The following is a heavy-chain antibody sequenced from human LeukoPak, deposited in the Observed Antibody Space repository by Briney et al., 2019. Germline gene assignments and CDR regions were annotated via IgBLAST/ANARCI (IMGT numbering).Heavy chain of an antibody. J-gene: IGHJ5*02. CDR1: GGSISSYY. V-gene: IGHV4-59*01. D-gene: IGHD3-16*02. Sequence: SETLSLTCTVSGGSISSYYWSWIRQPPGKGLEWIGYIYYSGSTNYNPSLKSRVTISADTSKNQFSLKLSSVTAADTAVYYCARVRADYVWGSYRNHWFDPWGQGTLVTVSS. CDR2: IYYSGST. CDR3: ARVRADYVWGSYRNHWFDP.